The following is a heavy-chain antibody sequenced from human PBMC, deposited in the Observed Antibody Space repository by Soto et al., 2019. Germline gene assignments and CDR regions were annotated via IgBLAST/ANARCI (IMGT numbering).Heavy chain of an antibody. CDR3: ARGRIIVAGGFDP. J-gene: IGHJ5*02. CDR2: MNPSTGNT. D-gene: IGHD6-19*01. CDR1: GYTFNSYD. Sequence: ASVKVSCKASGYTFNSYDIIWVRQATGQGLEWMGWMNPSTGNTDSAEKFQGRLTMTRNTSISTVYMELSSLSFEDTAVYYCARGRIIVAGGFDPWGQGTLVTVSS. V-gene: IGHV1-8*01.